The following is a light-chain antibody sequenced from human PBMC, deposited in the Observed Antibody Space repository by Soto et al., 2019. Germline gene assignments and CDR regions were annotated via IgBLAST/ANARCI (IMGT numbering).Light chain of an antibody. V-gene: IGLV4-69*01. Sequence: QLVLTQSPSASASLGASVKLTCTLSSGHSSYAIAWHQQQPEKGPQYLMKLNSDGSHMKGDGIPDRFSGSSSGAERYLTISSLQSEDEADYYCQTWGTGSVVFGGGTKVTVL. CDR1: SGHSSYA. CDR2: LNSDGSH. J-gene: IGLJ2*01. CDR3: QTWGTGSVV.